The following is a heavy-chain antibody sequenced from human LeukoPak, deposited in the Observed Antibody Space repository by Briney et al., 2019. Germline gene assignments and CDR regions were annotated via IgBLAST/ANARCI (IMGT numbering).Heavy chain of an antibody. Sequence: GGSLRLSCAASGFTFSSYAMSWVRQPPGKGLEWVSVISGSGGTTYYADSVRGRFTISRDNSKNMLYLQINSLRAEDTAVYYCAEDYLHYVPVDWGQGSLVTVSS. D-gene: IGHD3-10*02. J-gene: IGHJ4*02. V-gene: IGHV3-23*01. CDR3: AEDYLHYVPVD. CDR1: GFTFSSYA. CDR2: ISGSGGTT.